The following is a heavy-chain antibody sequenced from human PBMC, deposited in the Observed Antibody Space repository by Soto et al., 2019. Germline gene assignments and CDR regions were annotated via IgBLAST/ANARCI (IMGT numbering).Heavy chain of an antibody. V-gene: IGHV4-61*01. J-gene: IGHJ4*02. CDR1: GGSVSSGSYY. D-gene: IGHD3-16*01. Sequence: QVQLQESGPGLVKPSETLSLTCTVSGGSVSSGSYYWSWIRQPPGKGLEWIGYIYYSGSTNYTPSLKGRVTISVDTSKNQFSLKLSSVTAADTAVYYCARSLGAGADWGQGTLVTVSS. CDR2: IYYSGST. CDR3: ARSLGAGAD.